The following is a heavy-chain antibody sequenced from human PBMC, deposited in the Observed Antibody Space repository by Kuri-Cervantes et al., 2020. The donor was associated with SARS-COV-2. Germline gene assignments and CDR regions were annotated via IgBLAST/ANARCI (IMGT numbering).Heavy chain of an antibody. Sequence: LSLTCAASGFTFSSYWMSWVRQAPGKGLEWVAKIKQDGSEKYYVDSVKGRFTISRDNAKNSLYLQMNSLRAEDTAVYYCARGGQDEVLAFDYWGQGTLVTVSS. CDR1: GFTFSSYW. CDR2: IKQDGSEK. CDR3: ARGGQDEVLAFDY. V-gene: IGHV3-7*01. J-gene: IGHJ4*02. D-gene: IGHD1-1*01.